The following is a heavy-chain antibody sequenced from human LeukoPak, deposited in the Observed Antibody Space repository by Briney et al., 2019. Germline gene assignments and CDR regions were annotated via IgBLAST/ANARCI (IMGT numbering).Heavy chain of an antibody. CDR2: ISGSGGST. J-gene: IGHJ4*02. CDR3: AKENSMIVVVTTDY. D-gene: IGHD3-22*01. CDR1: GFTFSSYA. V-gene: IGHV3-23*01. Sequence: GGSLRLSCAASGFTFSSYAMSWVRQAPGKGLEWVSAISGSGGSTYYADSVKGRFTISRDNSKNTLYLQMNSLRAEDTAVYCCAKENSMIVVVTTDYWGQGTLVTVSS.